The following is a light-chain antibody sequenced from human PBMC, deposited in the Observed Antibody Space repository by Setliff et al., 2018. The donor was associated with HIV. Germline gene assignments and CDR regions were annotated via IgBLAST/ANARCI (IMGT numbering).Light chain of an antibody. CDR3: CSYAHSSTYV. CDR1: SNDLGSYNL. CDR2: EVN. Sequence: ALAQPASVSGPPGQSITISCTGTSNDLGSYNLVSWYQQHPGKAPRLIIYEVNKRPSGVSNRFSGSKSGNTASLTISGLQVEDESDYYCCSYAHSSTYVFGTGTKVTVL. J-gene: IGLJ1*01. V-gene: IGLV2-23*02.